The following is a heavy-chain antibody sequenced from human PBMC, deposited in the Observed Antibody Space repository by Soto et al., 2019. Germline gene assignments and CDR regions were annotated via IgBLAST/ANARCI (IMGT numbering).Heavy chain of an antibody. Sequence: QVQLVQSGAEVEKPGASVKVSCKASGYTFTNYAVHWVRQAPGQRLEWMGWINAGNGNTRFSQNLQGRVTITRDTSARTVYMELSSLRSEDTAEYYCARGHLAVVPVASWFYYMDVWGKGTTVTVSS. J-gene: IGHJ6*03. CDR3: ARGHLAVVPVASWFYYMDV. V-gene: IGHV1-3*01. CDR2: INAGNGNT. D-gene: IGHD2-2*01. CDR1: GYTFTNYA.